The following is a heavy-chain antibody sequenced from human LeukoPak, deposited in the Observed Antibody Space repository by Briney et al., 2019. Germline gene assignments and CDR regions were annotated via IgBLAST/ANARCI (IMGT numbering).Heavy chain of an antibody. J-gene: IGHJ4*02. V-gene: IGHV4-34*01. CDR2: INHSGSA. Sequence: PSETLSLTCTVSGGSISGYYWSWIRQPPGRGLEWIGEINHSGSANYNPSLKSRVTLSIDKSKNQFSLNLNSVTAADTAVYYCARARRDSGYYKVDYWGQGTLVTVSS. CDR1: GGSISGYY. D-gene: IGHD3-3*01. CDR3: ARARRDSGYYKVDY.